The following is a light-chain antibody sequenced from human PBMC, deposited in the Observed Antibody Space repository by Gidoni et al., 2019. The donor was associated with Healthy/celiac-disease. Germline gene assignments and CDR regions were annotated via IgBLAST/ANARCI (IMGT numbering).Light chain of an antibody. CDR3: QQYGSSPLT. CDR1: PSVSRSY. CDR2: GAS. J-gene: IGKJ4*01. V-gene: IGKV3-20*01. Sequence: ELVFSQSPGTLSLSPGARATLSCRASPSVSRSYLAWYQQKPDQAPRHLIDGASSRDTGIPDRFSGSGSGTDFTLTISRLEPEDLAVYYCQQYGSSPLTFGGGTKVEIK.